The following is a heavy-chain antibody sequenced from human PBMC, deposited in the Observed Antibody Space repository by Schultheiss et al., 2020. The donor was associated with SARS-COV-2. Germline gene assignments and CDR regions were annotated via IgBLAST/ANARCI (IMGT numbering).Heavy chain of an antibody. Sequence: GESLKISCAASGFTFSSYSMNWVRQAPGKGLEWVSYISSSSSTIYYADSVKGRFTISRDNAKNSLYLQMNSLRDEDTAVYYCARVPDSSGYYFPYYFDYWGQGTLVTVSS. D-gene: IGHD3-22*01. J-gene: IGHJ4*02. CDR2: ISSSSSTI. CDR3: ARVPDSSGYYFPYYFDY. CDR1: GFTFSSYS. V-gene: IGHV3-48*02.